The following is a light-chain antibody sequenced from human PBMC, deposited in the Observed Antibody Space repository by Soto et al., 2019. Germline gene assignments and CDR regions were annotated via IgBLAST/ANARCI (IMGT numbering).Light chain of an antibody. CDR2: EVT. J-gene: IGLJ1*01. CDR1: SSDVGVYNH. CDR3: SSYTSSSTYV. V-gene: IGLV2-14*01. Sequence: QSVLTQPASGSGSPGQSITISCTGTSSDVGVYNHVSWYQHHPGKAPQLMIYEVTNRPSGVSHRFSGSKSGNTASLTISGLQAEDEAHYYCSSYTSSSTYVFGNGTKVTVL.